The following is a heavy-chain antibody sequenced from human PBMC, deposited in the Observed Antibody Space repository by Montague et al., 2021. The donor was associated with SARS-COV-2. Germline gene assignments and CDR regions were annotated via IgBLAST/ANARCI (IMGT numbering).Heavy chain of an antibody. V-gene: IGHV3-20*04. CDR1: GFTFGDYG. D-gene: IGHD3-10*01. CDR3: ARALEWFGELVDAFDI. J-gene: IGHJ3*02. Sequence: SLRLSCAASGFTFGDYGMSWVRQAPGKGLEWFSVIHLNGGITGYADSLKGRFTISRDNAKNSLYLQMNSLRAEETALYYCARALEWFGELVDAFDIWGQGTMVTVSS. CDR2: IHLNGGIT.